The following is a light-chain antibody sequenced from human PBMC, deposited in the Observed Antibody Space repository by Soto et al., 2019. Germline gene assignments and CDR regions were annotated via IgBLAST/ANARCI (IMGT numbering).Light chain of an antibody. Sequence: EIVLTQSPGTLSLSPGARATLSCRASPSVSSNYLAWYQHTPGQAPSLLIYGASSRATGIPDRFSGSGSGTDFTLTINRLGPEDFAVYYCQQYGSSPWTFGQGNKVEVK. CDR2: GAS. J-gene: IGKJ1*01. CDR3: QQYGSSPWT. V-gene: IGKV3-20*01. CDR1: PSVSSNY.